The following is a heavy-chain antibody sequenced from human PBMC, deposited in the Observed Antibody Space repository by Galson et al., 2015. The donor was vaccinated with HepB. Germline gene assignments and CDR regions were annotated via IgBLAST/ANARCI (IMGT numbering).Heavy chain of an antibody. V-gene: IGHV6-1*01. CDR2: TYYRSKWYN. D-gene: IGHD6-13*01. Sequence: CAISGDSVSSNSAAWNWIRQSPSRGLEWLGRTYYRSKWYNDYAVSVKSRITINPDTSKNQFSLQLNSVTAADTAVYYCARSRYSSSWYEAFDIWGQGTMVTVSS. CDR1: GDSVSSNSAA. J-gene: IGHJ3*02. CDR3: ARSRYSSSWYEAFDI.